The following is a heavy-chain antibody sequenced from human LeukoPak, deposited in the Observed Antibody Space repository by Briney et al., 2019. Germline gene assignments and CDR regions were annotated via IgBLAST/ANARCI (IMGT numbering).Heavy chain of an antibody. J-gene: IGHJ4*02. Sequence: SETLSLTCAVYGGSFSGYYWSWIRQPPGKGLEWIGEINHSGSTNYNPSLKSRVAISVDTSKNQFSLKLSSVTAADTAVYYCARIRGRTARTFDYWGQGTLVTVSS. CDR3: ARIRGRTARTFDY. CDR2: INHSGST. D-gene: IGHD2-21*02. V-gene: IGHV4-34*01. CDR1: GGSFSGYY.